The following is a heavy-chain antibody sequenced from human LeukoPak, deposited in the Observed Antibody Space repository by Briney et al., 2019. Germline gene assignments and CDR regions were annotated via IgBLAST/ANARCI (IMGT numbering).Heavy chain of an antibody. CDR1: GYTFTSYG. CDR3: AREAEGASWYFLMGY. V-gene: IGHV1-18*01. D-gene: IGHD6-13*01. J-gene: IGHJ4*02. Sequence: GASVKVSCKASGYTFTSYGVSWVRQAPGQGLEWMGWISAYNGNTNYAQKLQGRVTMTTDTSTSTAYMELRSLRSDDTAVYYCAREAEGASWYFLMGYWGQGTLVTVSS. CDR2: ISAYNGNT.